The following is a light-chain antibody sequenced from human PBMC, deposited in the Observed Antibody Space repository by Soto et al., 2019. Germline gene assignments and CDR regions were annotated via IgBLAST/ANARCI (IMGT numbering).Light chain of an antibody. V-gene: IGKV1-5*03. CDR1: QTISSW. Sequence: DIQMTQSPSTLSGSVGDRVTITCRASQTISSWLAWYQQKPGKAPKLLIYKASTLKSGVPSRFSGSGSGTEFTLTISSLQSEDFAFYYCQQYNDNWPTFGQGTKVDIK. CDR2: KAS. CDR3: QQYNDNWPT. J-gene: IGKJ1*01.